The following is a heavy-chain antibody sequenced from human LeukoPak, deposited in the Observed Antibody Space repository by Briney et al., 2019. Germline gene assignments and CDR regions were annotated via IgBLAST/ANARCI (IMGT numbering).Heavy chain of an antibody. CDR2: IYYNGIT. Sequence: SETLSLTCSVSGGLITTSIHYWAWIRQPPGKGLEWTASIYYNGITYYNASLESRVTMSVDTSTNQFSLRLRSVSAADTSVYYCARQPTVKRGAVASNFDYWGRGTLVTVSS. D-gene: IGHD6-19*01. V-gene: IGHV4-39*01. CDR3: ARQPTVKRGAVASNFDY. CDR1: GGLITTSIHY. J-gene: IGHJ4*02.